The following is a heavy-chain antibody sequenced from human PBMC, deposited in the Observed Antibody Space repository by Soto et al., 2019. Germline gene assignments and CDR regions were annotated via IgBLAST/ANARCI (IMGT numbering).Heavy chain of an antibody. Sequence: SETLSLTCTVSGGSISSYYWSWIRQPPGKGLEWIGYIYYSGSTNYNPSLKSRVTISVDTSKNQFSLKLSSVTAADTAVYYCARASSWYAYFDYWGQGTLVTVS. CDR3: ARASSWYAYFDY. D-gene: IGHD6-13*01. V-gene: IGHV4-59*01. J-gene: IGHJ4*02. CDR2: IYYSGST. CDR1: GGSISSYY.